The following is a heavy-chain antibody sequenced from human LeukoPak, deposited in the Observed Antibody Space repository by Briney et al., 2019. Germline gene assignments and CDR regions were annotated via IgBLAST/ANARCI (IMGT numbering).Heavy chain of an antibody. D-gene: IGHD1-26*01. CDR1: GFTFSSYE. V-gene: IGHV3-48*03. CDR3: AREFSGSNYGFPFDY. Sequence: GGSLRLSCAASGFTFSSYEMNWVRQAPGKGLEWVSYISSSGSTIYYADSVKGRFTISRDNAKNSLYLQMNSLRAEDTAVYYCAREFSGSNYGFPFDYWGQGTLVTVSS. J-gene: IGHJ4*02. CDR2: ISSSGSTI.